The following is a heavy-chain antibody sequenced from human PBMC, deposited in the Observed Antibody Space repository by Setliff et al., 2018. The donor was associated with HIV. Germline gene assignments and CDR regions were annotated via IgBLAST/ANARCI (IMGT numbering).Heavy chain of an antibody. V-gene: IGHV3-30*02. D-gene: IGHD3-22*01. J-gene: IGHJ4*02. Sequence: GGSLRLSCTASGFTFSASWMTWVRQAPGKGLEWVAFIRYDGSNKYYADSVKGRFTISRDNSKNTLYLQMNSLRAEDTAVYYCAKDRYYDSSGSPFDYWGQGTLVTVSS. CDR3: AKDRYYDSSGSPFDY. CDR1: GFTFSASW. CDR2: IRYDGSNK.